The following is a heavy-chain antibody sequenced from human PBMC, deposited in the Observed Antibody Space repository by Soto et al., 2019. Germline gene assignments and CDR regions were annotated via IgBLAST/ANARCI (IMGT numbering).Heavy chain of an antibody. CDR1: GGSFNSFS. CDR2: IIPVLGLT. V-gene: IGHV1-69*08. CDR3: ATDKDNTGAF. D-gene: IGHD2-2*02. J-gene: IGHJ4*02. Sequence: QVQLVQSGAELKKPGSSMKVSCNTSGGSFNSFSFTWVRQAPGQGLEWVGRIIPVLGLTAYAQTFQGRITSSADKSTSTAYMELSGLTSEDTAVYYCATDKDNTGAFWGQGTLVTVSS.